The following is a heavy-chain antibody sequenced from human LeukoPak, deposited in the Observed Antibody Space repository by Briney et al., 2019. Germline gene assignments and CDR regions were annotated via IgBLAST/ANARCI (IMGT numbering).Heavy chain of an antibody. CDR2: FDPEDGET. CDR1: GYTLTELS. D-gene: IGHD4-11*01. J-gene: IGHJ6*03. CDR3: ATRGSVLQNYYYYYYMDV. Sequence: ASVKVSCKVSGYTLTELSMHGVRQAPGKGLEGMGGFDPEDGETISEQKFQGRVTMTEDTSTDTAYMELSSLRSEDTAVYYCATRGSVLQNYYYYYYMDVWGKGTTVTVSS. V-gene: IGHV1-24*01.